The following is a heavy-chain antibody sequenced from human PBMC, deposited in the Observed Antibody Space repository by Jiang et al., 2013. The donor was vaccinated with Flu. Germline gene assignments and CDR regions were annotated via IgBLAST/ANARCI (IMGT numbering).Heavy chain of an antibody. CDR1: GFTFSAAW. CDR3: LQGRKANQTSGHS. D-gene: IGHD3-22*01. CDR2: IKSAVDGGTT. Sequence: VQLLESGGGLVKPGGSLRLSCAASGFTFSAAWMTWVRQAPGMGLEWVGRIKSAVDGGTTDYAAPVKGRFIISRDDSRNMFYLEMNSLQREDTGVYYCLQGRKANQTSGHSWGQGTLVTVTA. J-gene: IGHJ4*02. V-gene: IGHV3-15*01.